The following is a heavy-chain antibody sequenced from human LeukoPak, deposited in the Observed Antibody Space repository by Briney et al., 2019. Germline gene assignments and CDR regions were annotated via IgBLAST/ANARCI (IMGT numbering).Heavy chain of an antibody. CDR3: AKAGTYYGSGRQTSNYYYYYMDV. CDR1: GFTFSSYA. D-gene: IGHD3-10*01. Sequence: PGGSLRLSCAASGFTFSSYAMHWVRQAPGKGLEWVAVISYDGSNKYYADSVKGRFTISRDNSKNTLYLQMNSLRAEDTAVYYCAKAGTYYGSGRQTSNYYYYYMDVWGKGTTVTVSS. J-gene: IGHJ6*03. CDR2: ISYDGSNK. V-gene: IGHV3-30*04.